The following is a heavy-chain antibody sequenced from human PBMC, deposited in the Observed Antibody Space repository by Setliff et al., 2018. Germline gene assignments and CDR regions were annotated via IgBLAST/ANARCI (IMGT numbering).Heavy chain of an antibody. D-gene: IGHD2-15*01. CDR3: ARENGYCSGGACYFMFDY. CDR1: GGSSSSHY. V-gene: IGHV4-59*11. CDR2: IHYSGTT. J-gene: IGHJ4*02. Sequence: SETLSLTCTVSGGSSSSHYWSWIRQPPGKGLEWIGYIHYSGTTNYNPSLKSRVTLSLDTAKNQFSLELRAVTAADTALYYCARENGYCSGGACYFMFDYWGQGTLITVSS.